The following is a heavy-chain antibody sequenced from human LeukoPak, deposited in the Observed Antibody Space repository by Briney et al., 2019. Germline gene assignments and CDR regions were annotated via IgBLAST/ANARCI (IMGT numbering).Heavy chain of an antibody. V-gene: IGHV4-34*01. CDR2: INHSGST. CDR1: GGSFSGYY. J-gene: IGHJ4*02. D-gene: IGHD5-24*01. Sequence: SETLSLTCAVYGGSFSGYYWSWIRQPPGKGLEWIGEINHSGSTNYNPSLKSRVTISVDTSKNQFSLKLSSVTAADTAVYYCARQTSRRDGYNWGQGTLVTVSS. CDR3: ARQTSRRDGYN.